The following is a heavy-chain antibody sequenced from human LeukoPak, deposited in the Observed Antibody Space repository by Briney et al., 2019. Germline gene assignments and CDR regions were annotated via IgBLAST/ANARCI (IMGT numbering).Heavy chain of an antibody. Sequence: SETLSLTCAVYGGSFSGYYWSWIRQPPGKGLEWIGEINHSGSTNYNPSLKSRVTISVDTSKNQFSLKLSSVTAADTAVYYCARHRKYGSGRPYCGNWFDPWGQGTLVPVSS. D-gene: IGHD3-10*01. CDR3: ARHRKYGSGRPYCGNWFDP. V-gene: IGHV4-34*01. J-gene: IGHJ5*02. CDR2: INHSGST. CDR1: GGSFSGYY.